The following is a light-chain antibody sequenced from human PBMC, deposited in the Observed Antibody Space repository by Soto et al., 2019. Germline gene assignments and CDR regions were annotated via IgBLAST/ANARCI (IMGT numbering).Light chain of an antibody. CDR1: SSDVGNYNV. CDR2: ENN. CDR3: CSYANGNIYV. J-gene: IGLJ1*01. Sequence: QSALTQPASVSGSPGQSITISCAGTSSDVGNYNVVSWYQQHPGKAPKLMIYENNKRPSGVSNRFSGSKSGNTASLTISGLQAEDEADYPCCSYANGNIYVFGTGTKLTVL. V-gene: IGLV2-23*01.